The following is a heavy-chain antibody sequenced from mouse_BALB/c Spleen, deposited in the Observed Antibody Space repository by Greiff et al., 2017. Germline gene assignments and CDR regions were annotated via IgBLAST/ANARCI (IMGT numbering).Heavy chain of an antibody. Sequence: QVQLKESGAELVRPGTSVKVSCKASGYAFTNYLIEWVKQRPGQGLEWIGVINPGSGSTNYNEKFKGKATLTADKSSSTAYMQLSSLTSDDSAVYFCARFPYYYGSSWGYYFDYWGQGTTLTVSS. CDR3: ARFPYYYGSSWGYYFDY. CDR1: GYAFTNYL. CDR2: INPGSGST. V-gene: IGHV1-54*01. J-gene: IGHJ2*01. D-gene: IGHD1-1*01.